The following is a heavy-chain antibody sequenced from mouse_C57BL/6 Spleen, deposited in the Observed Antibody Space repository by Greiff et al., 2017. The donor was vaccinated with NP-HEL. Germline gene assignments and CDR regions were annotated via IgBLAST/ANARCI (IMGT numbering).Heavy chain of an antibody. Sequence: QVQLQQPGAELVRPGSSVKLSCKASGYTFTSYWMHWVKQRPIQGLEWIGNIDPSDSETHYNQKFKDKATLTVDKSSSTAYMQLSSLTSEDSAVYYCARSYYGSSYGYAMDYWGQGTSVTVSS. D-gene: IGHD1-1*01. CDR2: IDPSDSET. CDR3: ARSYYGSSYGYAMDY. J-gene: IGHJ4*01. CDR1: GYTFTSYW. V-gene: IGHV1-52*01.